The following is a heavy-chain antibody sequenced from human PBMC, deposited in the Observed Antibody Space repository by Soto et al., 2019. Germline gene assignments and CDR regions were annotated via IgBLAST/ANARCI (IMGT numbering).Heavy chain of an antibody. V-gene: IGHV1-18*01. CDR1: GYTFTSYG. J-gene: IGHJ3*02. CDR3: ATEFLVLKQDAFDI. CDR2: ISAYNGNT. D-gene: IGHD3-10*01. Sequence: ASVKVSCKASGYTFTSYGISWVRQAPGQGLEWMGWISAYNGNTNYAQKLQGRVTMTTDTSTSTAYMELRSLRSDDTAVYYCATEFLVLKQDAFDIWGQGTMVTVSS.